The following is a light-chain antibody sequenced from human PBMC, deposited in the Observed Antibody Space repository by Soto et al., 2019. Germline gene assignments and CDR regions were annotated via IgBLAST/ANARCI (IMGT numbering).Light chain of an antibody. CDR2: HVS. CDR3: QQRSDWPIT. V-gene: IGKV3-11*01. CDR1: QSVRNY. Sequence: EILLTQFPATLSLSPGERATLSCRASQSVRNYLAWYQQKPGQAPRLLIYHVSTRATGVPARFSGSGSGTDFTLTITSLEPEDFAVYSCQQRSDWPITFGQGTRPEIK. J-gene: IGKJ5*01.